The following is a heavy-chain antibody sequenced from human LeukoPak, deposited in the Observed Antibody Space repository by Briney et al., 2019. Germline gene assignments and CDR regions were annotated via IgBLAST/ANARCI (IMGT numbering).Heavy chain of an antibody. Sequence: GGSLRLSCAASGFTFSSHWMSWVRQAPGKGLEWVANINQDGSEKYYVDSVKGRFTISRDNAKNSLYLQMNSLRAEDTAVYYCAASLGYCSSTSCWSDAFDIWGQGTMVTVSS. V-gene: IGHV3-7*03. D-gene: IGHD2-2*01. CDR3: AASLGYCSSTSCWSDAFDI. CDR1: GFTFSSHW. CDR2: INQDGSEK. J-gene: IGHJ3*02.